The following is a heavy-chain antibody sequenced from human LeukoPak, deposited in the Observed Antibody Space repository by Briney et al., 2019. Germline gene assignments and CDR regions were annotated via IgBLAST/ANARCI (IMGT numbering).Heavy chain of an antibody. CDR1: GGSISIPSYY. Sequence: SETLSLTCTVSGGSISIPSYYWGWIRQAPGKGLEWTGSIFHSGSAYYSPSLKSRVTISVDTSKNQFSLNLSSVTAADTALYYCATSGGSGYFIYWGQGTLVTVSS. D-gene: IGHD3-3*01. CDR3: ATSGGSGYFIY. CDR2: IFHSGSA. V-gene: IGHV4-39*01. J-gene: IGHJ4*02.